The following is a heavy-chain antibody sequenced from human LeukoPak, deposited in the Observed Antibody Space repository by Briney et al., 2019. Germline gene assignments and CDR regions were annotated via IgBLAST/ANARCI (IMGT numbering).Heavy chain of an antibody. V-gene: IGHV4-34*01. J-gene: IGHJ5*02. D-gene: IGHD6-19*01. CDR3: ARHSNRLGWLVRRDWFDP. CDR2: INHSGST. CDR1: GGSFSGYY. Sequence: PSETLSLTCAVYGGSFSGYYWSWIRQPPGKGLEWIGEINHSGSTNYNPSLKSRVTISVDTSKNQFSLKLSSVTAADTAVYYCARHSNRLGWLVRRDWFDPWGQGTLVTVSS.